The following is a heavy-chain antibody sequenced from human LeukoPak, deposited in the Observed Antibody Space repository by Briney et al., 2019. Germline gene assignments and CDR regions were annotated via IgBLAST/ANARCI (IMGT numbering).Heavy chain of an antibody. CDR2: ISAYNGNT. CDR3: ARDAHKWELPDY. D-gene: IGHD1-26*01. V-gene: IGHV1-18*01. CDR1: AYTFTSYG. J-gene: IGHJ4*02. Sequence: ASVKVSCKASAYTFTSYGISWVRQAPGQGLEWMGWISAYNGNTNYAQKLQGRVTMTTDTSTSTAYMELRSLRSDDTAVYYCARDAHKWELPDYWGQGTLVTVSS.